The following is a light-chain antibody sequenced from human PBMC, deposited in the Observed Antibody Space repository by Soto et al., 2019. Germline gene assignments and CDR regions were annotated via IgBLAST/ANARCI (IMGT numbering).Light chain of an antibody. J-gene: IGLJ1*01. V-gene: IGLV2-23*02. CDR2: EVT. Sequence: QSALTQPASVPGSPGQSITISCTGSNTDIGNYKIVSWYQQHPGKAPKLIIYEVTKRPSGVSNRFSGSKSGNTDYLTISGLQAEDEADYHCGSYAGSDVFVFGSGTKVTVL. CDR3: GSYAGSDVFV. CDR1: NTDIGNYKI.